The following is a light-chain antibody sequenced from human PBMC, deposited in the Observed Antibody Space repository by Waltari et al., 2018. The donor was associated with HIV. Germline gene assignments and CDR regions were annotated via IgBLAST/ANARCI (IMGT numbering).Light chain of an antibody. CDR3: GTWDSSLSSVV. CDR2: DNY. V-gene: IGLV1-51*01. J-gene: IGLJ3*02. CDR1: PSNIGNNY. Sequence: QSVLTQPPSMSAASGQKVTISCSGGPSNIGNNYVSWYQQIPGAAPKLLIYDNYKRPSGMPDRFSGSKSGTSGTLGITGLQSGDEADYYCGTWDSSLSSVVFGVGTKLTVL.